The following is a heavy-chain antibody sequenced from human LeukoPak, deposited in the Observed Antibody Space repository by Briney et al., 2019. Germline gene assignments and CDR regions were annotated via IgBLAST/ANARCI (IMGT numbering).Heavy chain of an antibody. CDR2: ISAYNGNT. V-gene: IGHV1-18*01. Sequence: ASVKVSCKASGYTFTSYGISWVRQAPGQGLEWMGWISAYNGNTNYAQKLQGRVTMTTDTSTSTAYMELRSLRSDDTAVYYCASSYCSGGSCYSGGYWGQGTLVTVSS. J-gene: IGHJ4*02. CDR1: GYTFTSYG. CDR3: ASSYCSGGSCYSGGY. D-gene: IGHD2-15*01.